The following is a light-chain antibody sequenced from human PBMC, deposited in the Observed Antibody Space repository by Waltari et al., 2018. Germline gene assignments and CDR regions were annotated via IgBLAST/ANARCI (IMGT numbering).Light chain of an antibody. CDR3: QQRSTWPFT. Sequence: EIVLTQSPATLSFSPGERATLSCRASQNVSSSLAWYRQKPGQPPRLLIYDASNRATGIPARFSGSGSGTDFTLTISLESEDFAVYYCQQRSTWPFTFGPGSKVDV. J-gene: IGKJ3*01. CDR1: QNVSSS. V-gene: IGKV3-11*01. CDR2: DAS.